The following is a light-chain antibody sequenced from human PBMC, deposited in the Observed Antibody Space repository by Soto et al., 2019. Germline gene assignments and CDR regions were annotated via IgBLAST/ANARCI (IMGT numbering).Light chain of an antibody. CDR2: LTS. V-gene: IGKV3-20*01. CDR1: QGVNTR. J-gene: IGKJ5*01. CDR3: QQYGSSPIT. Sequence: EIVLTQSPATLSSLLCDIVTHSCMASQGVNTRLAWYQHRHGQATRILIYLTSNRAAGIPDRFSGSGSGTDFTITISRLENEDFEVYYCQQYGSSPITGGQGTRREIK.